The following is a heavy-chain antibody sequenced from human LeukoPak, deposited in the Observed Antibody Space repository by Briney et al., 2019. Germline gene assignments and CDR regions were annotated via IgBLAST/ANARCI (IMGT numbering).Heavy chain of an antibody. V-gene: IGHV5-51*01. CDR1: GYSFTSYW. CDR2: IYPGDSDT. CDR3: ARHEVRTYYYGSGSYPDAFDI. D-gene: IGHD3-10*01. Sequence: GESLKISCKGSGYSFTSYWIGWVRQMPGKGLEWMGIIYPGDSDTRYSPSFQGQVTISAAKSISTASLQWSRLKASDTAMYYCARHEVRTYYYGSGSYPDAFDIWGQGTMVTVSS. J-gene: IGHJ3*02.